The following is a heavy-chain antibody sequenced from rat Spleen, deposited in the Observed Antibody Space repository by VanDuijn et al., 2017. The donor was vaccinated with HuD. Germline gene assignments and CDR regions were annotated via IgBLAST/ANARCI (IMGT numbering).Heavy chain of an antibody. CDR1: GFTFSNYD. CDR2: ISPGGGGT. J-gene: IGHJ3*01. D-gene: IGHD1-4*01. V-gene: IGHV5-25*01. CDR3: TRHDYPGVTTNWFAH. Sequence: EVQLVESGGGLVQPGGSLKLSCEASGFTFSNYDMAWVRQTPTKGLEWVTSISPGGGGTYYRVSVKGRFTVSIDNAKSTLYLQMDSLRSEDTATYYCTRHDYPGVTTNWFAHWGQGTLVTVSS.